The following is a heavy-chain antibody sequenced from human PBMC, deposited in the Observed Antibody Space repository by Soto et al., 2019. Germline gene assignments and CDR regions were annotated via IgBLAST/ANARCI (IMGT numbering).Heavy chain of an antibody. CDR3: ARGYTDDSSGYYYPRLDY. V-gene: IGHV4-39*01. Sequence: SETLSLTCTASGRSITSSSYYLGWIRQPPGKGLEWIGSIYYSGSTYYNPSLKSRVTISVDTSKNQFSLKLSSVTAADTAVYYCARGYTDDSSGYYYPRLDYWGQGTLVTVSS. D-gene: IGHD3-22*01. CDR1: GRSITSSSYY. CDR2: IYYSGST. J-gene: IGHJ4*02.